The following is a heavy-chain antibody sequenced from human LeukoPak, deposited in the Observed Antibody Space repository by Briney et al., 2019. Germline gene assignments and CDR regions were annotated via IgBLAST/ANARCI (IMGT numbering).Heavy chain of an antibody. CDR1: GFTFSSYA. Sequence: GGSLRLSCGASGFTFSSYAMSWVRQAPGKGLEWVANIKQDGSEKYYVDSVKGRFTISRDNAKNSLYLQMNSLRAEDTAVYYCARASSSGWSDAFDIWGQGTMVTVSS. CDR3: ARASSSGWSDAFDI. J-gene: IGHJ3*02. D-gene: IGHD6-19*01. V-gene: IGHV3-7*03. CDR2: IKQDGSEK.